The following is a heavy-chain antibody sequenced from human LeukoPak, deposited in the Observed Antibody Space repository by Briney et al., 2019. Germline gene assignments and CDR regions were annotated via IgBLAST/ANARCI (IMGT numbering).Heavy chain of an antibody. CDR3: ARRALDGYIDT. CDR1: GYTFTSHW. D-gene: IGHD5-24*01. V-gene: IGHV5-51*01. J-gene: IGHJ5*02. Sequence: GESLKISCKGSGYTFTSHWIVWVRQMPGKGLEWMGVIYPDDPDTRYRPSFQGQVTISADKSISTAYLQWSSLKASDTAMYYCARRALDGYIDTWGQGTLVTVSS. CDR2: IYPDDPDT.